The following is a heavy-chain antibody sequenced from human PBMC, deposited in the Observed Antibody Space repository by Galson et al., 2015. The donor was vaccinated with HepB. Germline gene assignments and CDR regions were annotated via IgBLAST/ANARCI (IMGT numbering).Heavy chain of an antibody. J-gene: IGHJ4*02. D-gene: IGHD6-6*01. V-gene: IGHV3-30*18. Sequence: SLRLSCAASGFTFRRYGMHWVRQAPGKGLEWVAVVSYDGSNKKYADAVKGRFTISRDNSRNTLSVEMSSLRVEDTSVYYCAKGDVAYSSSSGAFHHWGQGTLVTVSS. CDR3: AKGDVAYSSSSGAFHH. CDR2: VSYDGSNK. CDR1: GFTFRRYG.